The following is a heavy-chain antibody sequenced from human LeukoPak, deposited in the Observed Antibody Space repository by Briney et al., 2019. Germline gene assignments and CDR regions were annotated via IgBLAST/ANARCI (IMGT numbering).Heavy chain of an antibody. CDR3: ARGPRRFYYYGMDV. CDR1: GGSFSGYY. D-gene: IGHD3-3*01. CDR2: TNHSGST. J-gene: IGHJ6*02. V-gene: IGHV4-34*01. Sequence: PSETLSLTCAVYGGSFSGYYWSWIRQPPGKGLEWIGETNHSGSTNYNPSLKSRVTISVDTSKNQSSLKLSSVTAADTAVYYCARGPRRFYYYGMDVWGQGTTVTVSS.